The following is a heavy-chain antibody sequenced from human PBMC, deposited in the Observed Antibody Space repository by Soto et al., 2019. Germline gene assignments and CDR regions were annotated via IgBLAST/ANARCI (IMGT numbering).Heavy chain of an antibody. CDR2: ISGSGDST. V-gene: IGHV3-23*01. CDR1: GFAFSSYA. J-gene: IGHJ2*01. Sequence: EVPLLESGGGLVQPGGSLRLSCSASGFAFSSYAMSWVRQAPGKGLEWVSGISGSGDSTYYADSVKGRVAIARDNSTNTLYVQMSGLRADDTAVYYCVKLPRGSRTPRYFDLWGRGTLVTVSS. CDR3: VKLPRGSRTPRYFDL.